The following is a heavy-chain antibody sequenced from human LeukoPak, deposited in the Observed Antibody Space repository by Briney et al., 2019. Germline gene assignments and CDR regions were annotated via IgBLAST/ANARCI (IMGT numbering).Heavy chain of an antibody. V-gene: IGHV3-7*01. CDR1: GFTFSTSW. J-gene: IGHJ4*02. CDR2: INEDGSAK. Sequence: GGSLRLSCAASGFTFSTSWMTWVRQAPGKGLEWVANINEDGSAKYYVDSLKGRFTISRDNAKNSVYLQMNSLRAEDTAVYFCVKDDGGAFYIHWGQGTLVTVSS. D-gene: IGHD4-23*01. CDR3: VKDDGGAFYIH.